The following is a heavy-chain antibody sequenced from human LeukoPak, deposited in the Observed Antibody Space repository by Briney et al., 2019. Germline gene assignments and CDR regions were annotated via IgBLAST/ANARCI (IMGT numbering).Heavy chain of an antibody. CDR2: IWYDGSNK. CDR1: GFTFSSYG. Sequence: GGSLKLSCAASGFTFSSYGMHWVRQAPGKGLEWVAVIWYDGSNKYYADSVKGRFTISRDNSKNTLYLQMNSLRAEDTAVYYRARDGGGDYYFDYWGQGTLVTVSS. J-gene: IGHJ4*02. CDR3: ARDGGGDYYFDY. D-gene: IGHD4-17*01. V-gene: IGHV3-33*01.